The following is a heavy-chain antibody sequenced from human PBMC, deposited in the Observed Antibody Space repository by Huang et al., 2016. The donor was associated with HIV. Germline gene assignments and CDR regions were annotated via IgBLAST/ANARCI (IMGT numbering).Heavy chain of an antibody. CDR1: GFRFANSA. J-gene: IGHJ4*02. Sequence: EVQLVESGGNLIRTGGSLRLACAASGFRFANSAMYWVRQGPGNGLECVASISWNSANIAYGDSVKGRFTISRDNARNSLYLQMNSLRPDDTALYYCVKGDIVGTANFFDYWGQGTQVSVSS. D-gene: IGHD1-26*01. CDR3: VKGDIVGTANFFDY. CDR2: ISWNSANI. V-gene: IGHV3-9*01.